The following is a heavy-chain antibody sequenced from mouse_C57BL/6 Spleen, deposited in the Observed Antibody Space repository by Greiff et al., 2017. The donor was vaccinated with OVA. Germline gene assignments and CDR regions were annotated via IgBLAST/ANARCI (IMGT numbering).Heavy chain of an antibody. CDR3: ARALYGNYVGFAY. V-gene: IGHV2-2*01. D-gene: IGHD2-1*01. CDR2: IWSGGST. J-gene: IGHJ3*01. CDR1: GFSLTSYG. Sequence: VQLQESGPGLVQPSQSLSITCTVSGFSLTSYGVHWVRQSPGKGLEWLGVIWSGGSTDYNAAFISRLSISKDNSKSQVFFKMNSLQADDTAIYYCARALYGNYVGFAYWGQGTLVTVSA.